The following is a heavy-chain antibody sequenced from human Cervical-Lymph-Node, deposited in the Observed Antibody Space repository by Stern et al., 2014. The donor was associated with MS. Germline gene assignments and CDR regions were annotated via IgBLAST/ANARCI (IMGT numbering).Heavy chain of an antibody. CDR1: GFTFNSYA. D-gene: IGHD2-2*01. J-gene: IGHJ4*02. V-gene: IGHV3-23*04. Sequence: EVQLEESGGGFVQPGGSLRLSCAASGFTFNSYAMSWVRQAPGKGLEGVAAISGVGGSTLYADSVKGRFSISRDNSMNTLYLQMNSLRADDTAVYYCAKDLGGYAEYSYYFDSWGQGTLVTVSS. CDR2: ISGVGGST. CDR3: AKDLGGYAEYSYYFDS.